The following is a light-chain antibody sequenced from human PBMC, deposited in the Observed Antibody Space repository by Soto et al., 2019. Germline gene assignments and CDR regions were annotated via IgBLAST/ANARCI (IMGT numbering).Light chain of an antibody. Sequence: DSHMTRFPSTLSAYVGDRVTITCRASQSISPWLAWYQQKPGKAPKILISKASTLQSGVPPRFSGSGSGTEFTLTISSLQPDDFATYYCQQYERYPMTFGGGTKV. V-gene: IGKV1-5*03. J-gene: IGKJ4*01. CDR2: KAS. CDR1: QSISPW. CDR3: QQYERYPMT.